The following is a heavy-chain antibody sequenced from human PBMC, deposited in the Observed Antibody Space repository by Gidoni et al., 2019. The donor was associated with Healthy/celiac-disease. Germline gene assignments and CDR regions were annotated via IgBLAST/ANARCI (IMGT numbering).Heavy chain of an antibody. CDR3: ARGHVQLGDGEDY. CDR1: GGTFSSYA. J-gene: IGHJ4*02. D-gene: IGHD6-6*01. V-gene: IGHV1-69*04. CDR2: IIPILGIA. Sequence: QVQLVQSGAEVKTPGSSVKVSCKASGGTFSSYAISWVRQAPGQGLEWMGRIIPILGIANYAQKFQGRVTITADKSTSTAYMELSSLRSEDTAVYYCARGHVQLGDGEDYWGQGTLVTVSS.